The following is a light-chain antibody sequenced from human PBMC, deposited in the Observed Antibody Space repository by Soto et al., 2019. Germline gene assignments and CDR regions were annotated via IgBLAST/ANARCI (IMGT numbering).Light chain of an antibody. CDR2: STK. CDR1: SGSVSTNNY. V-gene: IGLV8-61*01. Sequence: QTVVTQEPSFSVSPGGTVTLTCGLSSGSVSTNNYPSWHQQTPGQAPRTPIYSTKTRSSGVPDRFSGSILGNKAALTITGAQADDDSDYYCVLYMGSGIWMFGGGTKLTVL. J-gene: IGLJ3*02. CDR3: VLYMGSGIWM.